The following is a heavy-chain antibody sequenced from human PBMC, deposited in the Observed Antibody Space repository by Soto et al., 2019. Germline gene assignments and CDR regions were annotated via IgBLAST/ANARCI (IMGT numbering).Heavy chain of an antibody. D-gene: IGHD3-3*01. CDR1: GYTFTSYY. V-gene: IGHV1-46*01. CDR3: ARELLRFWLFDP. Sequence: QVQLVQSGAEVKKPGASVKVSCKASGYTFTSYYMHWVRQAPGQGLEWMGIINPSGGSTSYAQKFQGRVTMTRDTSTSTGYMELSSLRSEDTAVYYCARELLRFWLFDPWGQGTLVTVSS. CDR2: INPSGGST. J-gene: IGHJ5*02.